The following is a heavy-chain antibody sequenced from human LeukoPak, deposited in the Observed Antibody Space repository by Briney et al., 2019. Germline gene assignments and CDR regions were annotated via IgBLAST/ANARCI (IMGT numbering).Heavy chain of an antibody. CDR2: ISGSGGST. J-gene: IGHJ4*02. Sequence: GGSLRLSCAAAGFTFSSYAMSCVRQAPGKGLEWVSAISGSGGSTYYADSVKGRFTISRDNSKNTLYLQMNSLRAEDTAVYYCAKDLLRTATIFGVVYLSPADYWGQGTLVTVSS. CDR3: AKDLLRTATIFGVVYLSPADY. V-gene: IGHV3-23*01. CDR1: GFTFSSYA. D-gene: IGHD3-3*01.